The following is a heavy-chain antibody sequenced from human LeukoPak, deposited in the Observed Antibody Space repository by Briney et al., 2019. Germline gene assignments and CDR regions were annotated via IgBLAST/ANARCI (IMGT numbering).Heavy chain of an antibody. D-gene: IGHD5-18*01. V-gene: IGHV3-74*01. CDR3: ARDAPGNTALDY. J-gene: IGHJ4*02. CDR1: GFTFVSYW. Sequence: GGSLRLSCAASGFTFVSYWMHWVRQAPGKGLVWVSRINGYGSSTDFADSVKGRFTISRDNAKKTLYLQMNSLRAEDTAVYCCARDAPGNTALDYWGQGTLVTVYS. CDR2: INGYGSST.